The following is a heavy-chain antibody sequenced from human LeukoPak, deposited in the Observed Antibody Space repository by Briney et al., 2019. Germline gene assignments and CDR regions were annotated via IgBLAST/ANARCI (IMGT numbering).Heavy chain of an antibody. J-gene: IGHJ6*02. CDR1: GYSFTSYW. Sequence: GESLKISCKGSGYSFTSYWIGWVRQMLGKGPEWMGIIYPGDSDTRYSPSFQGQVTISADKSISTAYLQWSSLKASDTAMYYCARSVYGDYYYYGMDVWGQGTTVTVSS. CDR2: IYPGDSDT. D-gene: IGHD4-17*01. V-gene: IGHV5-51*01. CDR3: ARSVYGDYYYYGMDV.